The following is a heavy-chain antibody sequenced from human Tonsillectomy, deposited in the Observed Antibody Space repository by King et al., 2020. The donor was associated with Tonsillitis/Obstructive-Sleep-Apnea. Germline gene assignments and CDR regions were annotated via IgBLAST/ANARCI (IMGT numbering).Heavy chain of an antibody. CDR3: AKDLGKYSFFYMDV. D-gene: IGHD2-15*01. CDR1: ALTLEDYA. Sequence: VQLVESGGGVVQPGGSLKLSFEASALTLEDYAFHWVRQAPGKGLEWVSLISGEGGGTKFADSVKGGFTISRENSKNSLYLNMNSLRTADTALYYCAKDLGKYSFFYMDVWGKGTTVTVS. CDR2: ISGEGGGT. V-gene: IGHV3-43*02. J-gene: IGHJ6*03.